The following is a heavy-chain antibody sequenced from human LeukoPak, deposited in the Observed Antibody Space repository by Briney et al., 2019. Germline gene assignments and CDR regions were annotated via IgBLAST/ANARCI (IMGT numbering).Heavy chain of an antibody. CDR3: AGSYYYGSGTPSGPFDY. Sequence: SETLSLTCTVSGGSISSYYWSWIRQPPGKGLEWIGYIYYSGSTNYNPSLKSRVTISVDTSKNQFSLKLSSVTAVDTAVYYCAGSYYYGSGTPSGPFDYWGQGTLVTVSS. CDR2: IYYSGST. D-gene: IGHD3-10*01. CDR1: GGSISSYY. J-gene: IGHJ4*02. V-gene: IGHV4-59*01.